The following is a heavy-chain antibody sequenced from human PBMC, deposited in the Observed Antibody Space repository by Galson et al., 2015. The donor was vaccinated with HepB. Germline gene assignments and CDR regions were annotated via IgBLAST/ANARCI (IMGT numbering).Heavy chain of an antibody. V-gene: IGHV3-23*01. CDR3: SFWSGYSFLTF. CDR2: ISARGGNT. Sequence: CAASGLAFSEYYMSWVRQAPGKGLEWVSAISARGGNTYYADSVKGRFTISRDNPKNTLYLQMNSLRADDTAVYYCSFWSGYSFLTFWGQGTLVPVSS. J-gene: IGHJ4*02. CDR1: GLAFSEYY. D-gene: IGHD5-18*01.